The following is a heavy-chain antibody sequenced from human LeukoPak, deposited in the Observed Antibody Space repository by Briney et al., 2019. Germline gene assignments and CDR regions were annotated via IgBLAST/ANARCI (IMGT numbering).Heavy chain of an antibody. CDR3: AKVDTMIVIEDTYFDY. V-gene: IGHV3-23*01. J-gene: IGHJ4*02. CDR1: GFTFSSYA. CDR2: ISGIGGST. Sequence: QAGGSLRLSCAASGFTFSSYAMSWVRQAPGKGLEWVSAISGIGGSTYYADSVKGRFTISRDNSKNTLYLQMNSLRAEDTAVYYCAKVDTMIVIEDTYFDYWGQGTLVTVSS. D-gene: IGHD3-22*01.